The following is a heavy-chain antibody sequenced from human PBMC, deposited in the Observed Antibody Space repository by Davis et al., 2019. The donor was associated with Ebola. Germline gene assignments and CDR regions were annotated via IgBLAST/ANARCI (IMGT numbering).Heavy chain of an antibody. D-gene: IGHD2-15*01. Sequence: ASVKVSCKASGFTLTKYAIHWVRQAPGQRLEWMGWVHGGNGNTKYSQRFQGRVTITTDTSANTVYLELSSLRSEDTAVYYCARDIGYCSGGSCYSGWFDPWGQGTLVTVSS. CDR1: GFTLTKYA. V-gene: IGHV1-3*01. J-gene: IGHJ5*02. CDR2: VHGGNGNT. CDR3: ARDIGYCSGGSCYSGWFDP.